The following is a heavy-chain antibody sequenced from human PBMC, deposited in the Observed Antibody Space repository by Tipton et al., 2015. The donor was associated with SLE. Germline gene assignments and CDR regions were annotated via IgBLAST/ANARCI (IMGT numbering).Heavy chain of an antibody. CDR2: INHSGST. D-gene: IGHD3-9*01. V-gene: IGHV4-34*01. CDR1: GGSFSGYY. CDR3: ARQRKYLRYYDILTGYTGEAFDI. J-gene: IGHJ3*02. Sequence: GLVKPSETLSLTCAVYGGSFSGYYWSWIRQPPGKGLEWIGEINHSGSTNYNPSLKSRVTISVDTFKNQFSLKLSSVTAADTAVYYCARQRKYLRYYDILTGYTGEAFDIWGQGTMVTVSS.